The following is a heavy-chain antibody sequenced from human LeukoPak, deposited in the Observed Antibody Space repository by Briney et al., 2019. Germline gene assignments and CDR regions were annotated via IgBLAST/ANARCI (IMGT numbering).Heavy chain of an antibody. CDR1: GGSISSGDYY. Sequence: SETLSLTCTVSGGSISSGDYYLSWIRQPPGKGLEWIGYIYYSGSTYYNPSLKSRVTISVDTSKNQFSLKLSSVTAADTAVYYCASNVLRFLEWPPPTGYWGQGTLVTVSS. V-gene: IGHV4-30-4*01. CDR2: IYYSGST. J-gene: IGHJ4*02. CDR3: ASNVLRFLEWPPPTGY. D-gene: IGHD3-3*01.